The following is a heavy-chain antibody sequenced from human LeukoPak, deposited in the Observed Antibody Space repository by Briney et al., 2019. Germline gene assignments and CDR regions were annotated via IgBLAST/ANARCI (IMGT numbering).Heavy chain of an antibody. CDR2: IQYDGSKK. V-gene: IGHV3-30*02. CDR3: AKDIGSYYDY. J-gene: IGHJ4*02. CDR1: GFIFRSNG. D-gene: IGHD3-10*01. Sequence: GGSLRLSCGASGFIFRSNGMHWVRQAPGKGLEWVTFIQYDGSKKYYADSVKGRFTISRDNSKNTLYLEMNSLRAEDTAVYYCAKDIGSYYDYWGQGILVTVSS.